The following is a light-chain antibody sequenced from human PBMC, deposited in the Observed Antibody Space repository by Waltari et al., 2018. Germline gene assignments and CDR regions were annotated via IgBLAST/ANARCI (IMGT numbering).Light chain of an antibody. CDR1: QSVSRT. Sequence: EIVLTQSPGTLSLPPGERATLSCRASQSVSRTLAWYQQKPGQAPRLLIFGASNRATGIPDGFSGSGSGTDFSLIITRLEPEDSAMYYCQHYVRLPATFGQGTKVEIK. J-gene: IGKJ1*01. CDR2: GAS. V-gene: IGKV3-20*01. CDR3: QHYVRLPAT.